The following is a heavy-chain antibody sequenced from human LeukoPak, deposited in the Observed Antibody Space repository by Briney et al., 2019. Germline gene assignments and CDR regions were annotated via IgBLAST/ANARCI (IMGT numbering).Heavy chain of an antibody. V-gene: IGHV1-69*13. Sequence: SVKVSCKASGGTFSIYAISWVRQAPGQGLEWMGGIIPIFGTANYAQKFQGRVTITADESTSTAYMELSSLRSEDTAVYYCARGRPDWLSPILDYWGQGTLVTVSS. D-gene: IGHD3-9*01. CDR3: ARGRPDWLSPILDY. CDR1: GGTFSIYA. J-gene: IGHJ4*02. CDR2: IIPIFGTA.